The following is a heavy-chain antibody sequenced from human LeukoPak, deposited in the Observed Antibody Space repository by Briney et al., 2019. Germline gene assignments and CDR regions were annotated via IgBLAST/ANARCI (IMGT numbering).Heavy chain of an antibody. D-gene: IGHD5-18*01. V-gene: IGHV3-15*01. J-gene: IGHJ6*02. CDR2: IKSKTDGGTT. CDR1: GFTFSNAW. Sequence: GGSLRFSGAASGFTFSNAWMSWVRQAPGKGLEWVGRIKSKTDGGTTDYAAPVKGRFTISRDDSKNTAYLQMNSLKTEDTAVYYCTRRGYSYGYNDGMDVWGQGTTVTVSS. CDR3: TRRGYSYGYNDGMDV.